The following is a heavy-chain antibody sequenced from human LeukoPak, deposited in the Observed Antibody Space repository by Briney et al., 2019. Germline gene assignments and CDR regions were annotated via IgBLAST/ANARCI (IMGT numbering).Heavy chain of an antibody. J-gene: IGHJ4*02. CDR3: ARVLPVPYLLDS. CDR1: GHSTTRGYY. V-gene: IGHV4-38-2*02. CDR2: FFQSDNS. D-gene: IGHD3-10*02. Sequence: PSETLSLTCSISGHSTTRGYYWAWFRQSPGNGPEWIATFFQSDNSFYNASLESLVIMSLDTSKSQFSLNLTSVTAADTAVYYCARVLPVPYLLDSWGQGTHVTVSS.